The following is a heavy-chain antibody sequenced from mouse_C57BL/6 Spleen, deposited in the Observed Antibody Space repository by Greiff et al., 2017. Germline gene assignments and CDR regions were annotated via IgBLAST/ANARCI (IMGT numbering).Heavy chain of an antibody. CDR1: GFTFSDYY. CDR2: INYDGSST. Sequence: EVQRVESEGGLVQPGSSMKLSCTASGFTFSDYYMAWVRQVPEKGLEWVANINYDGSSTYYLDSLKSRFIISRDNAKNILYLQMSSLKSEDTATYYCARDGVTYYGSKGFAYWGQGTLVTVSA. D-gene: IGHD1-1*01. CDR3: ARDGVTYYGSKGFAY. J-gene: IGHJ3*01. V-gene: IGHV5-16*01.